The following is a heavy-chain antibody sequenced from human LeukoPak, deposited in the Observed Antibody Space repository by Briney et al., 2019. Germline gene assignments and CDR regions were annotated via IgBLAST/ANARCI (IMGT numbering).Heavy chain of an antibody. J-gene: IGHJ4*02. Sequence: SETLSLTCAVYGGSFSGYYWSWIRQPPGKGLEWIGYIYYSGSTNYNPSLKSRVTISVDTSKNQFSLKLSSVTAADTAVYYCARFGGYGVYWGQGTLVTVSS. CDR2: IYYSGST. D-gene: IGHD3-16*01. CDR3: ARFGGYGVY. CDR1: GGSFSGYY. V-gene: IGHV4-59*01.